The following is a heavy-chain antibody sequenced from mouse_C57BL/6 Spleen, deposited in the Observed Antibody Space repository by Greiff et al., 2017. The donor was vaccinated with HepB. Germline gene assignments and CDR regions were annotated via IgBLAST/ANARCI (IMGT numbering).Heavy chain of an antibody. J-gene: IGHJ1*03. CDR1: GFTFSDYG. CDR2: ISSGSSTI. V-gene: IGHV5-17*01. CDR3: ATYYGSSYWYFDV. Sequence: DVKLVESGGGLVKPGGSLKLSCAASGFTFSDYGMHWVRQAPEKGLEWVAYISSGSSTIYYADTVKGRCTISRDNAKNTLFLQMTSLRSEDTAMYYCATYYGSSYWYFDVWGTGTTVTVSS. D-gene: IGHD1-1*01.